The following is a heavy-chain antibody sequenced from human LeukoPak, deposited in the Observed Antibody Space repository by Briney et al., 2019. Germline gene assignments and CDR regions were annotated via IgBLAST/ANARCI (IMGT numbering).Heavy chain of an antibody. CDR3: ARQRREYNDKSILYYYYMDV. CDR1: GGSISSYY. Sequence: KPSETLSLTCTVSGGSISSYYWSWIRQSPGKGLEWLGYIYYSGSTNYSPSLKSRVTVSVDTSKNQLSLRLRSVTAADTAIYYCARQRREYNDKSILYYYYMDVWGKGTTVTVSS. D-gene: IGHD3-22*01. V-gene: IGHV4-59*01. CDR2: IYYSGST. J-gene: IGHJ6*03.